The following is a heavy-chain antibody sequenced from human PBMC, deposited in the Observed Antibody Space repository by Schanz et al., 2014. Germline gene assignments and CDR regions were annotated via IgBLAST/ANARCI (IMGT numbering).Heavy chain of an antibody. CDR1: GFTFSTYA. J-gene: IGHJ5*01. Sequence: VQLLQSGGALVQPGGSLRLSCSASGFTFSTYAMSWARQTPGKGLEWVSSITTGGNTYYRDSVKGRFIVSRDNSKNTLYWEMNRLRVDDTAGYYCSKDKQGSRSDDSWGQGTLVTVSS. CDR2: ITTGGNT. CDR3: SKDKQGSRSDDS. V-gene: IGHV3-23*01. D-gene: IGHD2-15*01.